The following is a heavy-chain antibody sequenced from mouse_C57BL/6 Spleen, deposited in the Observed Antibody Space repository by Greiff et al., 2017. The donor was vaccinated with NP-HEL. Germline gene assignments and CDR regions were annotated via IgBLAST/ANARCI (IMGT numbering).Heavy chain of an antibody. CDR1: GFTFTDYG. CDR3: ARPPYSNYWYFDV. Sequence: DVKLVESGGGLVKPGGSLKLSCAASGFTFTDYGMHWVRQAPEKGLEWVAYISSGSSTIYYADTVKGRFTISRDNAKNTLFLQMTSLRSEDTAMYYCARPPYSNYWYFDVWGTGTTVTVSS. D-gene: IGHD2-5*01. CDR2: ISSGSSTI. V-gene: IGHV5-17*01. J-gene: IGHJ1*03.